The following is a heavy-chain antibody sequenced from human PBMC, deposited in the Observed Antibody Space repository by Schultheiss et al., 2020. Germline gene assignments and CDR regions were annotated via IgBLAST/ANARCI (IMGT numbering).Heavy chain of an antibody. J-gene: IGHJ6*02. V-gene: IGHV4-34*01. CDR2: INHSGST. CDR3: ARAWGYCSSTSCQPPFSRYYGMDV. CDR1: GGSFSGYY. Sequence: SETLSLTCAVYGGSFSGYYWSWIRQPPGKGLEWIGEINHSGSTNYNPSLKSRVTISVDTSKNQFSLKLSSVTAADTAVYYCARAWGYCSSTSCQPPFSRYYGMDVWPRDHGHRLL. D-gene: IGHD2-2*01.